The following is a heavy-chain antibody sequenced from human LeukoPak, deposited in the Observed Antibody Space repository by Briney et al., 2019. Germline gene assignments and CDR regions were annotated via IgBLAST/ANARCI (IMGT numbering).Heavy chain of an antibody. Sequence: GGSLRLSCAASVLTFSSYWRHWVRQAPGKGLVWVSRINSDGSSTSYADSVKGRFTISRDNAKNTLHLQMNSLRAKDTAVYYCARDRGSPELEWNWFDPWGQGTLVTVSS. V-gene: IGHV3-74*01. D-gene: IGHD3-10*01. CDR3: ARDRGSPELEWNWFDP. CDR2: INSDGSST. CDR1: VLTFSSYW. J-gene: IGHJ5*02.